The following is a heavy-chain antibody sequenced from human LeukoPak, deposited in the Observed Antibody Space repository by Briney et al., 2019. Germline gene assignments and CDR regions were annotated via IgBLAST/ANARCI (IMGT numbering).Heavy chain of an antibody. CDR3: ARHGLSSDY. CDR1: GASINIGNYY. D-gene: IGHD2-8*01. Sequence: TLSLTCTVSGASINIGNYYWDWIRQPAGKGLEWIGRIHTIGNTSYNPSLKSRITISLDTSKNQVSLNLTSVTAADTAVYYCARHGLSSDYWGQGTLVTVSS. J-gene: IGHJ4*02. CDR2: IHTIGNT. V-gene: IGHV4-61*02.